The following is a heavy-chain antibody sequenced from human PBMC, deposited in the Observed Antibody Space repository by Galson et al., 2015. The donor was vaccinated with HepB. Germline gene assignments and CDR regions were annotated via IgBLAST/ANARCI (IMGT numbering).Heavy chain of an antibody. V-gene: IGHV3-21*01. CDR3: ARGSAVVVGYFDY. D-gene: IGHD2-15*01. CDR2: IRSSSSYI. J-gene: IGHJ4*02. Sequence: SLGLSCAASGFTFSSYNMNWVRQAPGKGLESVSSIRSSSSYIYYADSVKGRFTISRDNAKNSLYLQMNSLRAEDTAVYYCARGSAVVVGYFDYWGQGTLVTVSS. CDR1: GFTFSSYN.